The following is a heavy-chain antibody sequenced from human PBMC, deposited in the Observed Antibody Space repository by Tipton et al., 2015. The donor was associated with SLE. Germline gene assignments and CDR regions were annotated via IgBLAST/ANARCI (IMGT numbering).Heavy chain of an antibody. CDR3: TRGHFNSGTFPYYNYYYYMDV. CDR1: GVSISGYY. Sequence: TLSLTCSVSGVSISGYYCRWFRQPPGKGLEWVGFIYHNGATKYNPSLKNRLSISIDTTKNQFSLKLTSVTAADSAVYYCTRGHFNSGTFPYYNYYYYMDVWGKGTAVTVSS. J-gene: IGHJ6*03. D-gene: IGHD3-10*01. CDR2: IYHNGAT. V-gene: IGHV4-59*01.